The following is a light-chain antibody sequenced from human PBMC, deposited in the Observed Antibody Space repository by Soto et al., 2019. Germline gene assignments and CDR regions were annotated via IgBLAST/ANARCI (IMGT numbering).Light chain of an antibody. CDR2: GAS. V-gene: IGKV3-20*01. J-gene: IGKJ2*01. CDR3: QQYGRSPMLT. Sequence: EIVLTQSPGTLSLSPGERATLSCRASQSVSSNYLAWYQQKPGQAPRLLIYGASRGAAGIPDRFIGSGSGTDFTLTINRLEPEDFAVYFCQQYGRSPMLTFGQGTKLEIK. CDR1: QSVSSNY.